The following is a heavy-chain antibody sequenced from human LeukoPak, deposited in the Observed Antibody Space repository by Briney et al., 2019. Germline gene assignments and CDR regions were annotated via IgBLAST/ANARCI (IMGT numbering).Heavy chain of an antibody. CDR2: ISSSSSYI. V-gene: IGHV3-21*01. Sequence: GGSLRLSCAASGFTFSRYSMNWVRQAPGKGLEWVSSISSSSSYIYYADLVKGRFTISRDNAKNSLYLQMNSLRAEDTAVYYCARDEGVVAATPFDYWGQGTLVTVSS. D-gene: IGHD2-15*01. CDR1: GFTFSRYS. CDR3: ARDEGVVAATPFDY. J-gene: IGHJ4*02.